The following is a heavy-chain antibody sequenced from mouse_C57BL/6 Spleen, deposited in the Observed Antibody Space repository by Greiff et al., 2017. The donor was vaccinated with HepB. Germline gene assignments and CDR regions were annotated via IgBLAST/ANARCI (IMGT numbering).Heavy chain of an antibody. Sequence: QVHVKQSGAELVRPGASVTLSCKASGYTFTDYEMHWVKQTPVHGLEWIGAIDPETGGTAYNQKFKGKAILTADKSSSTAYMELRSLTSEDSAVYYCTSNYGFAYWGQGTLVTVSA. CDR3: TSNYGFAY. CDR2: IDPETGGT. CDR1: GYTFTDYE. D-gene: IGHD2-1*01. V-gene: IGHV1-15*01. J-gene: IGHJ3*01.